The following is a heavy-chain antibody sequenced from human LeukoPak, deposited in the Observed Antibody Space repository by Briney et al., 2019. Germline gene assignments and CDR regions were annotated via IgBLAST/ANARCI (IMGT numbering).Heavy chain of an antibody. D-gene: IGHD3-3*01. CDR3: ARGIEDRITIFGY. CDR1: GFTFRSYW. Sequence: GGSLRLSCVAFGFTFRSYWMSWVRQAPGKGLEWVANMKQDGSEKYYVDSVKGRFTISRDNAKNSLYLQMNSLRAEDTAVYYCARGIEDRITIFGYWGQGTLVTVSS. J-gene: IGHJ4*02. CDR2: MKQDGSEK. V-gene: IGHV3-7*03.